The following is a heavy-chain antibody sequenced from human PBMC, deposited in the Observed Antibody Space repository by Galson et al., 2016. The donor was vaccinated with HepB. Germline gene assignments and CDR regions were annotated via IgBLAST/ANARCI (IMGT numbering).Heavy chain of an antibody. CDR2: IYYGGST. D-gene: IGHD3-22*01. J-gene: IGHJ4*02. V-gene: IGHV4-39*01. Sequence: SETLSLTCTVSGGSISSSSYYWGWIRQPPGKGLEWIGNIYYGGSTYYNPSLKSRVTVSVDTSKNQFSLKLSSVTAADTAVYYCARLARHDGRGFWGQGTLVTVSS. CDR1: GGSISSSSYY. CDR3: ARLARHDGRGF.